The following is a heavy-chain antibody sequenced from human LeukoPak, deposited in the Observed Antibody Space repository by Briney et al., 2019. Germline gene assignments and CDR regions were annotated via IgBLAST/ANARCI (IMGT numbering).Heavy chain of an antibody. D-gene: IGHD6-19*01. V-gene: IGHV3-21*01. CDR3: ARGVGSSGWYDGGYFDY. J-gene: IGHJ4*02. Sequence: PGGSLRLSCAGSGFTFSSYSMNWVRQAPGKGMKWVSSISSSSSYIYYADSVKGRFTISRDNAKNSLYLQMNSLRAEDTAVYYCARGVGSSGWYDGGYFDYWGQGTLVTVSS. CDR1: GFTFSSYS. CDR2: ISSSSSYI.